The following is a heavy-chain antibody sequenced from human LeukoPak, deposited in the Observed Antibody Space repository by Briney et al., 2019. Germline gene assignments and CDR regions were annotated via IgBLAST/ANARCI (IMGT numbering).Heavy chain of an antibody. D-gene: IGHD2/OR15-2a*01. CDR1: GFTVSSNY. J-gene: IGHJ3*02. V-gene: IGHV3-53*01. Sequence: GGSLRLSCAASGFTVSSNYMSWVRQAPGKGLEWVSVIYSGGSTYYADSVKGRFTISRDNSKNTLYLQMNSLRAEDTAVYYCARDILSQGPDAFDIWGQGAMVTVSS. CDR2: IYSGGST. CDR3: ARDILSQGPDAFDI.